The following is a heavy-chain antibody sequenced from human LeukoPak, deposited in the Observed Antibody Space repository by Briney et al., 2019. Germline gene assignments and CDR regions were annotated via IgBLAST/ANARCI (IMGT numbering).Heavy chain of an antibody. J-gene: IGHJ2*01. CDR2: IYYSVST. D-gene: IGHD3-10*01. Sequence: PSETLSLTCTVSGDSINNYYWSWIRQRPGKGLEYIGYIYYSVSTNYNPSLKSRVTMSVDTSKNQFSLKCSSVTVADTAVYYCARPYYYGSGNYYNWYLDLWGRGTLVTVSS. CDR1: GDSINNYY. CDR3: ARPYYYGSGNYYNWYLDL. V-gene: IGHV4-59*01.